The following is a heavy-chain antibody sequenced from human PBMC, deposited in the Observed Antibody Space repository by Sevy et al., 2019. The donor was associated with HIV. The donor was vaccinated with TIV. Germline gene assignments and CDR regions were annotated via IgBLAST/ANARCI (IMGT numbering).Heavy chain of an antibody. CDR3: AGGKYWFDP. CDR2: ISPSAKTT. Sequence: GGSLRLSCAASGFTFTDYYWGWIRQAPGNGLEWLSHISPSAKTTYYADSVKGRFTISRDNAKKSLFLQMDSLRAEDTAVYYCAGGKYWFDPSGQGTMVTVSS. CDR1: GFTFTDYY. J-gene: IGHJ5*02. V-gene: IGHV3-11*04.